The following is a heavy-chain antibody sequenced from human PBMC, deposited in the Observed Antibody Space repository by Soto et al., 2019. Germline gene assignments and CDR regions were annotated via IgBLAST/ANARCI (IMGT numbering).Heavy chain of an antibody. CDR2: INHSGST. CDR3: ARGVPYDSSGYPYYFDY. CDR1: GGSFSGYY. Sequence: SETLSLTCAVYGGSFSGYYWSWIRQPPGKGLEWIGEINHSGSTNYNPSLKSRVTISVDTSKNQFSLKLSSVTAADTAVYYCARGVPYDSSGYPYYFDYWGQGTLVTVS. V-gene: IGHV4-34*01. D-gene: IGHD3-22*01. J-gene: IGHJ4*02.